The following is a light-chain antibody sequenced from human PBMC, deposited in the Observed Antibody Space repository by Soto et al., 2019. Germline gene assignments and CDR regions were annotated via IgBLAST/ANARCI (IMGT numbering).Light chain of an antibody. CDR1: QGISSY. CDR2: AAS. J-gene: IGKJ5*01. CDR3: QHLDSYST. Sequence: DIQLTQSPSFLSASVGDRVTITCRASQGISSYLAWYQQKPGKAPKLLIYAASNLQSGVPSRFSGSGSGTDFTLTISSLQPEDFATYYCQHLDSYSTFGQGTRLEIK. V-gene: IGKV1-9*01.